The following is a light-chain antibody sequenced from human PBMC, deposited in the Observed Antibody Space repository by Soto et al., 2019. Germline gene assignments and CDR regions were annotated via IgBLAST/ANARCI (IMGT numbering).Light chain of an antibody. CDR2: GAS. Sequence: EIVMTQSPATLSVSPGERATLSCRASQSINSNLAWYQQKPGQAPRLLIYGASTRATGIPARFSGSGSGTEFTLTIRSLQSEDFALYYCQQYYNWPPFTFGPGTKVDFK. V-gene: IGKV3-15*01. CDR1: QSINSN. J-gene: IGKJ3*01. CDR3: QQYYNWPPFT.